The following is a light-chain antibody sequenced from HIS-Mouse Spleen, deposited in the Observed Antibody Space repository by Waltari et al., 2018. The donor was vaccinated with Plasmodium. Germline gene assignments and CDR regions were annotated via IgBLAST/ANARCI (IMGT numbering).Light chain of an antibody. CDR1: QSLLHSNGYNY. CDR2: LGS. J-gene: IGKJ1*01. V-gene: IGKV2-28*01. CDR3: MQALQTWT. Sequence: DILMTQSPLSLPVPPGGPASISCWPSQSLLHSNGYNYWDWYLQKPGQSPQLLIYLGSNRASGGPDRFSGSGSGTDFTLKISRVEAEDVGVYYCMQALQTWTFGQGTKVEIK.